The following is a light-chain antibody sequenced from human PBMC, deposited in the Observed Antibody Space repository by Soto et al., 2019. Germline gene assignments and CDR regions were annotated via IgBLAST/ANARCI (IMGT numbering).Light chain of an antibody. V-gene: IGKV3-11*01. Sequence: EIVLTQSPATLSLSPGERATLSCRASQSVSSYLAWYQQEPGQAPRLLIYDASNRATGIPARFSGSGSGTDFTLTISSLESEDFAVYYCQQRSNWPRTFGQGTKVDIK. J-gene: IGKJ1*01. CDR1: QSVSSY. CDR3: QQRSNWPRT. CDR2: DAS.